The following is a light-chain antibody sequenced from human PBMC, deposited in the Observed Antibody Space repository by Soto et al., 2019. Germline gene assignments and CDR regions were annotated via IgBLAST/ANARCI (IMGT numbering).Light chain of an antibody. CDR2: GAS. CDR3: HQRQSWPRT. CDR1: QSVSSSY. V-gene: IGKV3-20*01. J-gene: IGKJ1*01. Sequence: EIVLTQSPGTLSLSPGERATLPCRASQSVSSSYLAWYQQKPGQAPRLLIYGASSRATGIPDRFSGSGSGTDFTLTINSLAPEDFAIYYCHQRQSWPRTFGQGTKVDIK.